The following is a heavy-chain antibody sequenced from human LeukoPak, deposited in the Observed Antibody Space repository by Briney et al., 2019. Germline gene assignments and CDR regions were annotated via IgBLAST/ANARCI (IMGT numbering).Heavy chain of an antibody. J-gene: IGHJ4*02. CDR2: INLRGGAS. CDR1: GFSLSDYW. V-gene: IGHV3-7*01. Sequence: GGSLRLSYAASGFSLSDYWMNWVRQAPGKGLEWVANINLRGGASLYVDSVRGRFTISRDNAKNSLYLQMSSLKVEDTAVYYCAAWGLYNFWGQGTLVTVSS. CDR3: AAWGLYNF. D-gene: IGHD7-27*01.